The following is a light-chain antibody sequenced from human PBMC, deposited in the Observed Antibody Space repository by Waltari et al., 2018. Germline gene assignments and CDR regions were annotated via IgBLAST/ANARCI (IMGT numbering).Light chain of an antibody. CDR3: QQSYSTPWT. CDR2: AAS. CDR1: QSIRTH. V-gene: IGKV1-39*01. J-gene: IGKJ1*01. Sequence: DIEMTQSPSSLSASVGDRVTITCRASQSIRTHLNWYQQKPGKAPKLLIYAASSLQSGVPSRFSGSGSGTDFTLTISSLQPEDFANYYCQQSYSTPWTFGQGTKVDIK.